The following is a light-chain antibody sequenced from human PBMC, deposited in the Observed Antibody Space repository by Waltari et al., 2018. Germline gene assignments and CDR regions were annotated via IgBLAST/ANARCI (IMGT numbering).Light chain of an antibody. V-gene: IGKV3-11*01. CDR2: DAS. J-gene: IGKJ4*01. CDR1: QSVSSY. Sequence: EIVLTLSSANTSFSAGESANLSCRASQSVSSYLAWYQQKPGQAPRLLIYDASNRATGIPARFSGSGSGTDFTLTISSLEPEDFAVYYCQQRSNWPLTFGGGTKVEIK. CDR3: QQRSNWPLT.